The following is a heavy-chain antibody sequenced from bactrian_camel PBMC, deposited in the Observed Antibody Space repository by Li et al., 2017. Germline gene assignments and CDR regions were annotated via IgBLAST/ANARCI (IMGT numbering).Heavy chain of an antibody. CDR1: IRTFKLYA. V-gene: IGHV3S53*01. D-gene: IGHD6*01. CDR3: AAVRYGGTWYPLCRARSADFGY. Sequence: VQLVESGGGSVQAGGSLRLSCAAETSIRTFKLYAMGWFRQAPGEEREGVATIDAGPTYAESVQGRFTISQDNDKNTLYLQMNSLKPEDTAMYYCAAVRYGGTWYPLCRARSADFGYWGQGTQVTVS. J-gene: IGHJ6*01. CDR2: IDAGP.